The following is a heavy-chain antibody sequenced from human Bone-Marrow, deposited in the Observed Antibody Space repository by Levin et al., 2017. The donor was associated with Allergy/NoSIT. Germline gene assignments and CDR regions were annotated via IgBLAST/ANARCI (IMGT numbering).Heavy chain of an antibody. CDR3: ARGRYSSVWGDY. Sequence: LSLPCAASGFTFSSSTMNWVRQAPGKGLEWVSYISSSSSTIYYADSVKGRFTISRDNAKNSLYLQMNSLRDEDTAVYYCARGRYSSVWGDYWGQGTLVTVSS. D-gene: IGHD6-19*01. V-gene: IGHV3-48*02. CDR1: GFTFSSST. J-gene: IGHJ4*02. CDR2: ISSSSSTI.